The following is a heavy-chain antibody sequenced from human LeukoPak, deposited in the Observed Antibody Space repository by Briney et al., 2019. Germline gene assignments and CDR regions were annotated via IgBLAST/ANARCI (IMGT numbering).Heavy chain of an antibody. CDR2: ISGSSSYI. Sequence: PGGSLRLSCAASGFTFSSYNMNWVRQAPGKGLEWVSSISGSSSYIYYADSVKGRFTVSRDNAKNSLYLQMNSLRAEDTAVYYCARDSAETSSSSGFDYWGQGTLVTVSS. CDR3: ARDSAETSSSSGFDY. CDR1: GFTFSSYN. J-gene: IGHJ4*02. V-gene: IGHV3-21*01. D-gene: IGHD6-6*01.